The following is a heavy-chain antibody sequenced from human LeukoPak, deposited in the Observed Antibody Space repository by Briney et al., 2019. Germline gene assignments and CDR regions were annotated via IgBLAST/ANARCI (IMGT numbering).Heavy chain of an antibody. CDR3: ATGLAISSWPSLDY. Sequence: ASVKVSCKVSGYTLTGLSMHWVRQAPGKGLEWMGGFDPEDGETIYAQKFQGRVTMTEDTSTDTAYMELSSLRSEDTAVYYCATGLAISSWPSLDYWGQGTLVTVSS. J-gene: IGHJ4*02. CDR1: GYTLTGLS. CDR2: FDPEDGET. D-gene: IGHD6-13*01. V-gene: IGHV1-24*01.